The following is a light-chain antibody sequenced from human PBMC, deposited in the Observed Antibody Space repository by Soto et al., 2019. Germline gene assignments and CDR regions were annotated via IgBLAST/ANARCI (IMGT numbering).Light chain of an antibody. CDR3: QQYGSSLMYT. CDR1: QSVSNNY. V-gene: IGKV3-20*01. CDR2: GAS. J-gene: IGKJ2*01. Sequence: EIVLTQSPGTLSVSPGERATLSFMASQSVSNNYLAWYQQKPGQAPRLLIYGASNRATGIPDRFSGSGSGTDFTLTISRLEPEDFAVYYCQQYGSSLMYTFGQGTKVDIK.